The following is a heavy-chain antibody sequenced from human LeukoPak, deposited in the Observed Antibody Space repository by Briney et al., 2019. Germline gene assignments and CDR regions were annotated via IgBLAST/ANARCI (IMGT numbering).Heavy chain of an antibody. J-gene: IGHJ2*01. CDR1: EYTFTAYY. D-gene: IGHD3-10*01. Sequence: ASVKVSCKASEYTFTAYYLHWVRQATGQGLEWLGWITPNSGGVNYAQRFQGCVTMTRDTSISTAYMNLSGLTSDDTAVYFCARELRRGWYFDLWGRGTLVTVSS. CDR3: ARELRRGWYFDL. V-gene: IGHV1-2*04. CDR2: ITPNSGGV.